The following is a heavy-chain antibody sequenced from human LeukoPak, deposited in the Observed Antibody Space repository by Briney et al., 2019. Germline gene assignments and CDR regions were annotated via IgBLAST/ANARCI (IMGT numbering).Heavy chain of an antibody. V-gene: IGHV3-74*01. CDR3: AREDYGDYFDY. D-gene: IGHD4-17*01. Sequence: GGSLRLSCAASGFTFSSYWMHWVRQAPGKGLVWVSRINSDGSSTSYADSVKGRFTISRDNAKNTLYLQMNILRAEDTAVYYCAREDYGDYFDYWGQGTLVTVSS. CDR2: INSDGSST. J-gene: IGHJ4*02. CDR1: GFTFSSYW.